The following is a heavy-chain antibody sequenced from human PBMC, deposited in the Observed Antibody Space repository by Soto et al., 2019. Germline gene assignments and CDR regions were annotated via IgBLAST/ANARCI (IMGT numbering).Heavy chain of an antibody. CDR2: IKQDGSEK. Sequence: PGGSLRLSCAASGFTFSSYWMSWVRQAPGKGLEWVANIKQDGSEKYYVDSVKGRFTISRDNAKNSLYLQMNSLRAEDTAVYYCASDRYCSSTSCPFYDYWGQGTLVTVSS. CDR3: ASDRYCSSTSCPFYDY. D-gene: IGHD2-2*01. CDR1: GFTFSSYW. J-gene: IGHJ4*02. V-gene: IGHV3-7*05.